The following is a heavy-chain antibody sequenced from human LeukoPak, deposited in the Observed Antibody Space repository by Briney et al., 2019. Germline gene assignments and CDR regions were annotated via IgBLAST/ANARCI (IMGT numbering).Heavy chain of an antibody. V-gene: IGHV3-21*01. Sequence: AGGSLRLSCAASGFTFSSYSMNWVRQAPGKGLEWVSSISSSSSYIYYADSVKGRFTISRDNAKNSLYLQMNSLRAEDTAVYYCARGLAVAAMGDYWGQGTLVTVSS. CDR3: ARGLAVAAMGDY. CDR2: ISSSSSYI. CDR1: GFTFSSYS. D-gene: IGHD6-19*01. J-gene: IGHJ4*02.